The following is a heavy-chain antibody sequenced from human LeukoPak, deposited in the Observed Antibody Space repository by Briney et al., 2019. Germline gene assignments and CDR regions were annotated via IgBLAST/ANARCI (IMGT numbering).Heavy chain of an antibody. CDR2: IYHSGST. Sequence: SETLSLTCTVSGYSISSGYYWGWIRPPPGKGLEWIGSIYHSGSTYYNPSLKSRVTISVDTSKNQFSLKLSSVTAADTAVYYCARESGSYYDILTGYYTRDYYYMDVWGKGTTVTVSS. CDR1: GYSISSGYY. D-gene: IGHD3-9*01. CDR3: ARESGSYYDILTGYYTRDYYYMDV. V-gene: IGHV4-38-2*02. J-gene: IGHJ6*03.